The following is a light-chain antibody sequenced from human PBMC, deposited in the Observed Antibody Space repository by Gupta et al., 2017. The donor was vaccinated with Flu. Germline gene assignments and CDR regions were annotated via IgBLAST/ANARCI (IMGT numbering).Light chain of an antibody. J-gene: IGKJ1*01. CDR3: QQSVSTPWT. V-gene: IGKV1-39*01. CDR2: AAS. CDR1: QNIRTY. Sequence: DFQMTQSPSSLSASVGDRVTITCRASQNIRTYLNWYQQKPGKAPKLLIHAASSLESGVSSRFSGSGSGTDFTLTISSLQPEDYATYSCQQSVSTPWTFGQGTKVEIK.